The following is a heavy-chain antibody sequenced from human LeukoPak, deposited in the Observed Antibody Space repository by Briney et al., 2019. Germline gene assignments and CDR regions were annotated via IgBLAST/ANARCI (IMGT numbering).Heavy chain of an antibody. D-gene: IGHD2-2*01. J-gene: IGHJ5*02. V-gene: IGHV4-39*07. CDR2: IYCSGST. Sequence: PSETLSLTCTVAGGSISSSSYYWGWIRQPPGKRLEWIGSIYCSGSTYYNPSLKSRVSISVDTSNNQFSRKLSSVTAADTAVYYCARGLGRCCCYCSEHWFDPWGQGTLVTVSS. CDR1: GGSISSSSYY. CDR3: ARGLGRCCCYCSEHWFDP.